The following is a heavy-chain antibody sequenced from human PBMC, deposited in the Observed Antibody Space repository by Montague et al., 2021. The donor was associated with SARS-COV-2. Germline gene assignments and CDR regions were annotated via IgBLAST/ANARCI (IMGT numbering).Heavy chain of an antibody. CDR3: ARGRTGTTFYYYYYYGMDV. CDR2: INHSGST. D-gene: IGHD1-7*01. Sequence: SETLSLTCAVYGGSFSGYYWSWIRQPPGKGLEWNGEINHSGSTNYNPSLKSRVTISVDTSKNQFSLKLSSVTAADTAVYYCARGRTGTTFYYYYYYGMDVWGQGTTVTVSS. V-gene: IGHV4-34*01. CDR1: GGSFSGYY. J-gene: IGHJ6*02.